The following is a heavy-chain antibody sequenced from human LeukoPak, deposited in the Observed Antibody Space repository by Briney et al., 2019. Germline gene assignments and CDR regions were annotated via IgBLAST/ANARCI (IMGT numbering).Heavy chain of an antibody. Sequence: GGSLRLSCVASGFTFSNYDMEWVRQGTGKGLEWIAAIDTAGKTWYSDSVKGRFTISRENAKNALYLQMNSLRAADTAVYYCVREPAYAGTWWYPDLWGRGTLVTVAS. CDR1: GFTFSNYD. CDR3: VREPAYAGTWWYPDL. V-gene: IGHV3-13*01. J-gene: IGHJ2*01. D-gene: IGHD2-2*01. CDR2: IDTAGKT.